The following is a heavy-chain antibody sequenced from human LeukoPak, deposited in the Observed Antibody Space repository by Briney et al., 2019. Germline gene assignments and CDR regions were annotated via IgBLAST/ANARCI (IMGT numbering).Heavy chain of an antibody. J-gene: IGHJ6*03. CDR3: ARDGYCSSTSCYGGYYYMDV. CDR2: INHSGST. Sequence: SETLSLTCAVYGGSFSGYYWSWIRQPPGKGLEWIGEINHSGSTNYNPSLKSRVTISVDTSKNQFSLKLSSVTAADTAVYYCARDGYCSSTSCYGGYYYMDVWGKGTTVTLSS. CDR1: GGSFSGYY. V-gene: IGHV4-34*01. D-gene: IGHD2-2*03.